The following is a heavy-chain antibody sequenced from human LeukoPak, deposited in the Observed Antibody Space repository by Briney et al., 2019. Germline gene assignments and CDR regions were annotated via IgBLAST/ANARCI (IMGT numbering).Heavy chain of an antibody. CDR2: INNGGSN. V-gene: IGHV4-34*01. J-gene: IGHJ4*02. CDR1: GASLSGYY. Sequence: SQTLSLTRAEDGASLSGYYCGCIRQLPGKGRDWIGEINNGGSNTYHPSLTRRVTIAVDMSINQFSLKLSSVTAAATAVYYCARGYGDGTLGRLDNWGQGTLVTVS. D-gene: IGHD4-17*01. CDR3: ARGYGDGTLGRLDN.